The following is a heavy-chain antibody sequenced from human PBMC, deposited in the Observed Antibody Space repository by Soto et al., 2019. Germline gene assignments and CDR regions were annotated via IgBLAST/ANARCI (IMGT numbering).Heavy chain of an antibody. J-gene: IGHJ6*02. CDR2: ISSSGTTI. Sequence: QVQLVESGGGLVKPGGSLRLSCAASGCTFSDYYISWIRQAPGKGLEWVSYISSSGTTIYHADSVKGRFTISRDNAKNSLFLKMNSLRAEDTAVYYCARGKSIFYGMDVWGQGTTVTVSS. D-gene: IGHD2-15*01. CDR3: ARGKSIFYGMDV. CDR1: GCTFSDYY. V-gene: IGHV3-11*01.